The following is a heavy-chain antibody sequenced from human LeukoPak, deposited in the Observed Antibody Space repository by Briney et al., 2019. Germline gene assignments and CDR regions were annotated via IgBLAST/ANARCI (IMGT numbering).Heavy chain of an antibody. V-gene: IGHV1-46*01. D-gene: IGHD3-22*01. CDR3: ARGAGRGYYYDSSGYYCDY. Sequence: ASVKVSCKASGYTFTSYYMHWVRQAPGQGLEWMGIINPSGGSTSYAQKFQGRVTMTRNTSISTAYMELSSLRSEDTAVYYCARGAGRGYYYDSSGYYCDYWGQGTLVTVSS. J-gene: IGHJ4*02. CDR2: INPSGGST. CDR1: GYTFTSYY.